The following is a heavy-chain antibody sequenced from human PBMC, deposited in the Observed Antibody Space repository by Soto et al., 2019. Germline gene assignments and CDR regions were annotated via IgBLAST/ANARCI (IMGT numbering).Heavy chain of an antibody. Sequence: PGGSLRLSCAASGFTFSSYGMHWVRQAPGKGLEWVAVIWYDGSNKYYADSVKGRFTISRDNSKNTLYLQMNSLRAEDTAVYYCARGGMITSGGVIASDAFHIWGQGTMVTVSS. CDR3: ARGGMITSGGVIASDAFHI. V-gene: IGHV3-33*01. CDR1: GFTFSSYG. J-gene: IGHJ3*02. CDR2: IWYDGSNK. D-gene: IGHD3-16*02.